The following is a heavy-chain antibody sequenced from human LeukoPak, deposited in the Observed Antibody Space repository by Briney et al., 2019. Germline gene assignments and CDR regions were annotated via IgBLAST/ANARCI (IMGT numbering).Heavy chain of an antibody. CDR1: GGSISSNSYY. J-gene: IGHJ4*02. CDR2: IYYSGST. V-gene: IGHV4-39*07. CDR3: ARGRPISDY. Sequence: SETLSLTCAVSGGSISSNSYYWGWIRQPPGKGLEWIGSIYYSGSTYYNPSLKSRVTISLDTSKNQFSLKLSSVTAADTAVYYCARGRPISDYWGQGTLVTVSS. D-gene: IGHD5-24*01.